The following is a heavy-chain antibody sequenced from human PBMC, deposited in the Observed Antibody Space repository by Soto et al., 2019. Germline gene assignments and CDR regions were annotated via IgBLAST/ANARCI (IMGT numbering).Heavy chain of an antibody. CDR1: GFTFSTYS. CDR2: ISSSSTYI. J-gene: IGHJ4*02. V-gene: IGHV3-21*01. D-gene: IGHD6-19*01. CDR3: LIAVAGSFAPDY. Sequence: EVQLVESGGGLVKPGGSLRLSCAASGFTFSTYSMNWVRQAPGKGLEWFSYISSSSTYIYYADSVKGRFTISRDNAKNSLYLQMNSLRAEDKAVYYCLIAVAGSFAPDYWGQGTLVTVSS.